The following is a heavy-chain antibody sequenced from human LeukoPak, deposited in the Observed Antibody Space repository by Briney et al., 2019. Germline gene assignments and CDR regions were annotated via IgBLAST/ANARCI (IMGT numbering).Heavy chain of an antibody. CDR2: FYTSGST. D-gene: IGHD6-19*01. J-gene: IGHJ2*01. Sequence: LETLSLTCTVSGGSVSTYYWSWIRQPAGKGLEWIGRFYTSGSTSYNPSLKSRVSMSVDTSKNHFSLNLTSVTAADTAVYYCAKVAGSRYFDIWGRGTLVTVSS. CDR3: AKVAGSRYFDI. CDR1: GGSVSTYY. V-gene: IGHV4-4*07.